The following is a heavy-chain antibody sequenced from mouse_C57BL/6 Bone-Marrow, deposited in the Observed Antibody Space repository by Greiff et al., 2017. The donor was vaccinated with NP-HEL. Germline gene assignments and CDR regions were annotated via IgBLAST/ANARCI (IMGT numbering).Heavy chain of an antibody. D-gene: IGHD2-4*01. CDR1: GYTFTSYG. V-gene: IGHV1-81*01. CDR2: IYPRSGNT. CDR3: ARGGIRAY. J-gene: IGHJ3*01. Sequence: VQGVESGAELARPGASVKLSCKASGYTFTSYGISWVKQRTGQGLEWIGEIYPRSGNTYYNEKFNGKATLTADKSSSTAYMELRSLTSEDSAVYFCARGGIRAYWGQGTLVTVSA.